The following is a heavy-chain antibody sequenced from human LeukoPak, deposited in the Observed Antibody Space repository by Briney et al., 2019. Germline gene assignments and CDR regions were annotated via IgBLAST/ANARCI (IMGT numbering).Heavy chain of an antibody. V-gene: IGHV3-30*18. CDR3: AKSSGGQFFDY. Sequence: GGSLRLSCAASGFTFSSYGMHWVRQAPGKGLEWVAVISYDGSNKYYADSVKGRFTISRDNSKNTLYLQMNSLRAEDTAVYYCAKSSGGQFFDYWGQGTLVTVSS. J-gene: IGHJ4*02. CDR1: GFTFSSYG. CDR2: ISYDGSNK. D-gene: IGHD6-25*01.